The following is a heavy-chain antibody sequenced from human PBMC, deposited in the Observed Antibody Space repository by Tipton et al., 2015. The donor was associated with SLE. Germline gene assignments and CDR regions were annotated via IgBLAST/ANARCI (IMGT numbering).Heavy chain of an antibody. CDR1: GGSISSGSYY. CDR2: IYTSGST. V-gene: IGHV4-61*02. Sequence: TLSLTCTVSGGSISSGSYYWSWIRQPAGKGLEWIGRIYTSGSTNYNPSLKSRVTISVDTSKNQFSLKMRSVTAADTAVYFCARTLDALDIWGQGTMVTVSS. J-gene: IGHJ3*02. CDR3: ARTLDALDI.